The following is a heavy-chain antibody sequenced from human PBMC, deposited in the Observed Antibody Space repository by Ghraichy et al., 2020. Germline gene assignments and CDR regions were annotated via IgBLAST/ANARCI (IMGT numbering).Heavy chain of an antibody. CDR3: VSGSRAYTYLGDASYGVDV. J-gene: IGHJ6*02. CDR1: GFSLKTSGAG. CDR2: LYWHDVK. D-gene: IGHD5-18*01. V-gene: IGHV2-5*04. Sequence: SGPTLVKPTQTLTLTCRFSGFSLKTSGAGVGWIRQPPGKALEWLALLYWHDVKNYTPSLSGRLTITKDTSKNQVVLTMTNLDPVDTGTYYCVSGSRAYTYLGDASYGVDVWGRGTTVTVSS.